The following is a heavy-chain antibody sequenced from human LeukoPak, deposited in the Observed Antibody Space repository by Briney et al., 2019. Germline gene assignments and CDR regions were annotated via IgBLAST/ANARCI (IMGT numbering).Heavy chain of an antibody. V-gene: IGHV1-69*04. CDR3: ASSPRGATEFDY. CDR2: IIPILGIA. J-gene: IGHJ4*02. Sequence: SVKVSCKASGGTFSSYAISWVRQAPGQGLEWMGRIIPILGIANYAQKFRGRVTITADKSTSTAYMELSSLRSEDTAVYYCASSPRGATEFDYWGQGTLVTVSS. CDR1: GGTFSSYA. D-gene: IGHD3-16*01.